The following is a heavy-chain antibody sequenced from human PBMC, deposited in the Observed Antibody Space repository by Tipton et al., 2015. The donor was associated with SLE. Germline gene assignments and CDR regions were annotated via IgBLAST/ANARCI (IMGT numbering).Heavy chain of an antibody. V-gene: IGHV4-61*02. CDR2: IYSRGST. CDR3: AREGVRLERPSYYNYMDV. J-gene: IGHJ6*03. Sequence: TLSLTCTVSGDSITSGHYYWTWIRQPAGKGLEWIGRIYSRGSTNYNLSLKSRVTISADTSKNQFSLSRSSVTAADAAVYYCAREGVRLERPSYYNYMDVWGEGTTVTISS. D-gene: IGHD1-1*01. CDR1: GDSITSGHYY.